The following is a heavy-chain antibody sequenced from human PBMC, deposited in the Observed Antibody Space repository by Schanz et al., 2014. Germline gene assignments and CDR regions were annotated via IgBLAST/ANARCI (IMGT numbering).Heavy chain of an antibody. CDR1: GFTFSDHY. CDR3: AKARRKSNCSGGRCFHYSYYGMDV. J-gene: IGHJ6*02. CDR2: ISGSGGST. V-gene: IGHV3-23*01. Sequence: PGGSLRLSCAASGFTFSDHYMHWVRQAPGKGLEWVSGISGSGGSTYYADSVKGRFTISRDNSKNTLYLQMNSLRAEDTAVYYCAKARRKSNCSGGRCFHYSYYGMDVWGQGTTVTVSS. D-gene: IGHD2-15*01.